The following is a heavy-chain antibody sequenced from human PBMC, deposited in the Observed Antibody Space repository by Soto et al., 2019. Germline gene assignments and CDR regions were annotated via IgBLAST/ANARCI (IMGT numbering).Heavy chain of an antibody. D-gene: IGHD1-1*01. Sequence: ESGGGVVQPGRSLRLSCAASGFTFSSYGMHWVRQAPGKGLEWVAVIWYDGSNKYYADSVKGRFTISRDNSKNTLYLQMNSLRAEDTAVYYCARTRTKLEPFDYWGQGTLVTVSS. V-gene: IGHV3-33*01. CDR2: IWYDGSNK. CDR1: GFTFSSYG. CDR3: ARTRTKLEPFDY. J-gene: IGHJ4*02.